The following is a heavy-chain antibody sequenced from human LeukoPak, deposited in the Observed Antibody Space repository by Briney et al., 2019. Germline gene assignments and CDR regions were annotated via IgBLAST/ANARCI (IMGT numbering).Heavy chain of an antibody. CDR3: ARASYYYDSSGYLIDY. V-gene: IGHV3-30-3*01. J-gene: IGHJ4*02. Sequence: GGSLRPSCAASGFTFSSYAMHWVRQAPGKGLEWVAVISYDGSNKYYADSVKGRFTISRDNSKNTLYLQMNSLRAEDTAVYYCARASYYYDSSGYLIDYWGQGTLVTVSS. CDR2: ISYDGSNK. CDR1: GFTFSSYA. D-gene: IGHD3-22*01.